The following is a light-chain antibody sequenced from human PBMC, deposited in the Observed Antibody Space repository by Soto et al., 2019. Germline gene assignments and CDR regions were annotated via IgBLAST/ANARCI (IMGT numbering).Light chain of an antibody. CDR3: QQYNAYPWT. CDR1: QSISSW. V-gene: IGKV1-5*03. CDR2: KAS. Sequence: DIQMTQSPSILSASVGDRVTITCRASQSISSWLAWYQQKPGKAPNLLIHKASHLESGVPSNFSGSGSGTEFSLTISSLQPEDFATYYCQQYNAYPWTFGQGTKVDIK. J-gene: IGKJ1*01.